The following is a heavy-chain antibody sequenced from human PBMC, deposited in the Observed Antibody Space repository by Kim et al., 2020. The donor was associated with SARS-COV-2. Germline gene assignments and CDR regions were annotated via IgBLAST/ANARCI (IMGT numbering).Heavy chain of an antibody. J-gene: IGHJ6*02. CDR2: IYHSGST. Sequence: SETLSLTCAVSGGSISSSNWWSWVRQPPGKGLEWIGEIYHSGSTNYNPSLKSRVTISVDKSKNQFSLKLSSVTAADTAVYYCATSVVVVAAYYYGMDVWGQGTTVTVSS. D-gene: IGHD2-15*01. CDR3: ATSVVVVAAYYYGMDV. CDR1: GGSISSSNW. V-gene: IGHV4-4*02.